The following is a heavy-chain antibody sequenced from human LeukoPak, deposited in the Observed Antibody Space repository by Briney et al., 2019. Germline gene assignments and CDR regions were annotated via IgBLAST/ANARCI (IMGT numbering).Heavy chain of an antibody. CDR1: GFTFSNFA. D-gene: IGHD3-3*01. CDR2: IYSGGST. V-gene: IGHV3-66*02. Sequence: PGGSLRLSCAASGFTFSNFAMSWVRQAPGKGLEWVSVIYSGGSTYYADSVRGRFTISRDKSKNTLYLQMDSLRAEDMAVYYCARITMGATSANFYYYFLDAWGKGTTVTVSS. CDR3: ARITMGATSANFYYYFLDA. J-gene: IGHJ6*03.